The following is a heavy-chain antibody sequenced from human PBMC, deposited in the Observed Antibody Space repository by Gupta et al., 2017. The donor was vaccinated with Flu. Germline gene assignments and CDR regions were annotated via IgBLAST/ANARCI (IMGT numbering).Heavy chain of an antibody. CDR1: GGIFNNYA. CDR2: SIPIFGAP. J-gene: IGHJ5*02. D-gene: IGHD2-15*01. CDR3: ARADLRYCSGSSCRNWLDP. Sequence: QVQLVQSGAEVKKPGSPVKVSCKASGGIFNNYAICWVRQAPGQGLEWLAGSIPIFGAPNYAQKFQGRVTITADETTSTAYMEVSSLRSEDTAVYYCARADLRYCSGSSCRNWLDPWGQGTLVIVSS. V-gene: IGHV1-69*01.